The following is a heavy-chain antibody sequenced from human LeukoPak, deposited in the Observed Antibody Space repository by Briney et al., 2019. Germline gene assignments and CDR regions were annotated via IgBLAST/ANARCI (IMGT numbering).Heavy chain of an antibody. D-gene: IGHD1-1*01. Sequence: GGSLRLSCAASGFTFSSYAMSWVRQAPGMGLEWVSAISGSGGSTYYAASVKGRFTISRDNSKNSLFLQMNGLRAEDTAVYFCAKVDMPDNWYALFDDWGQGTLVTVSS. V-gene: IGHV3-23*01. CDR2: ISGSGGST. J-gene: IGHJ4*02. CDR3: AKVDMPDNWYALFDD. CDR1: GFTFSSYA.